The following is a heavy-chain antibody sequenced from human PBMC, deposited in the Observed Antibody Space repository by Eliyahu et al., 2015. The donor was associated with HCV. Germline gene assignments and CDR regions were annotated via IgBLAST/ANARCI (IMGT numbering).Heavy chain of an antibody. V-gene: IGHV4-39*01. CDR1: GGSISSSTYF. CDR3: ARLIPPPYDSSGYFDY. J-gene: IGHJ4*02. D-gene: IGHD3-22*01. Sequence: QLQLQESGPGLVKPSETLSLTCTVSGGSISSSTYFWGWIRQPPGQGLEWIGTGSFRWDTHYNPSLKSRVTISVDTSKNQFSLKLSSVTAADTSVYFCARLIPPPYDSSGYFDYWGQGTLVTVSS. CDR2: GSFRWDT.